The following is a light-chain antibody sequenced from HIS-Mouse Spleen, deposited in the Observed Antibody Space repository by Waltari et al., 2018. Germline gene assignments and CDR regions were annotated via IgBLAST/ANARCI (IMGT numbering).Light chain of an antibody. Sequence: SYELTQPSSVSVSPGQTARITCSGDVLAKKYARWFQQKPGQAPVLVIYKDRERPSGSPERFSGSSSGTTVTLTISGAQVEDEADYYCYSAADNNVVFGGGTKLTVL. V-gene: IGLV3-27*01. J-gene: IGLJ2*01. CDR3: YSAADNNVV. CDR2: KDR. CDR1: VLAKKY.